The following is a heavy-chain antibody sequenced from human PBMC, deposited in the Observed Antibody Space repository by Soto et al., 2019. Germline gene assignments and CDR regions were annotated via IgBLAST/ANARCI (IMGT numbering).Heavy chain of an antibody. CDR3: ARGRWLERGYYYYYGMDV. Sequence: QVQLVQSGAEVKKPGSSVKVSCKASGGTFSSYAISWVRQAPGQGLEWMGGIIPIFDTANYAQKFQGRVTITADESTSTAYMELSSLRSEDTAVYYCARGRWLERGYYYYYGMDVWGQGTTVTVSS. J-gene: IGHJ6*02. V-gene: IGHV1-69*12. CDR2: IIPIFDTA. D-gene: IGHD6-19*01. CDR1: GGTFSSYA.